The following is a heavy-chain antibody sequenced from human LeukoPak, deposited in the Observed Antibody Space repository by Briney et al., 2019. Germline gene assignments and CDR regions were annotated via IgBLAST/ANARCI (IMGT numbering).Heavy chain of an antibody. D-gene: IGHD3-22*01. V-gene: IGHV4-59*01. J-gene: IGHJ4*02. Sequence: KPSETLSLTCTVSGGSISSYYWSWIRQPPGKGLEWIGYIYYSGSTNYNPSLKSRVTISVDTSKNQFSLKLSSVTAADTAVCYCARAYYYDSSGYFGYWGQGTLVTVSS. CDR2: IYYSGST. CDR3: ARAYYYDSSGYFGY. CDR1: GGSISSYY.